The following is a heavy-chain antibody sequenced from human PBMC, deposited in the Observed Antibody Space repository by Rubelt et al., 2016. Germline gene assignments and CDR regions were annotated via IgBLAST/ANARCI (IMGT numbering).Heavy chain of an antibody. CDR1: GGSISSYY. Sequence: ESGPGLVKPSETLSLTCTVSGGSISSYYWSWIRQPAGKGLEWIGRIYTSGSTNYNPSLKSRVTMSVDTSKNQFSLKLSSVTAADTAVYYCARSDPDRGSRTVTLDYWGQGTLVTVSS. V-gene: IGHV4-4*07. J-gene: IGHJ4*02. CDR2: IYTSGST. D-gene: IGHD4-17*01. CDR3: ARSDPDRGSRTVTLDY.